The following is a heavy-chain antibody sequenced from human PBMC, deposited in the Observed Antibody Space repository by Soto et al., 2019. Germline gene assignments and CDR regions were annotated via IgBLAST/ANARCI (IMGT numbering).Heavy chain of an antibody. V-gene: IGHV3-11*01. D-gene: IGHD3-16*01. J-gene: IGHJ6*03. CDR3: ATFLFPYTSSRAYYYFHMGV. CDR1: GLTFRDYY. Sequence: GWTLRLSCAASGLTFRDYYRSWIRPAKGKGREGVSSLSSPGRPIYYADSVKGRFTLSRDHANHSLYLQMISLRAEDTAVHYCATFLFPYTSSRAYYYFHMGVWGKRTTVTVSS. CDR2: LSSPGRPI.